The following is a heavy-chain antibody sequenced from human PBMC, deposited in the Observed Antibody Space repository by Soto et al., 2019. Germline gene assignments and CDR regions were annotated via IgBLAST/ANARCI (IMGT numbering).Heavy chain of an antibody. CDR2: INAANGDT. Sequence: ASVKVSCKASGYTFTSYGIHWVRQAPGQRLEWMGWINAANGDTKYSPKFQGRGTITRDTSASTAYMELSSLRSEDTAVYYCLRRHVSATGIDWFDPWGQGTLVTVSS. J-gene: IGHJ5*02. CDR3: LRRHVSATGIDWFDP. V-gene: IGHV1-3*01. D-gene: IGHD6-13*01. CDR1: GYTFTSYG.